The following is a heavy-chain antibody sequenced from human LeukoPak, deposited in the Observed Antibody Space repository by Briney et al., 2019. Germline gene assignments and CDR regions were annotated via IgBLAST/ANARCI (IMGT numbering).Heavy chain of an antibody. D-gene: IGHD3-10*01. CDR1: GFTFTNAW. CDR2: IKSKGDGETT. J-gene: IGHJ4*02. V-gene: IGHV3-15*01. Sequence: PGGSLRLSFAASGFTFTNAWMNWVRQAPGKGLEWVGRIKSKGDGETTDYAPPVKGRFTMSRDDSKATLYLQMNSLKAEDTAVYYCTTDLGITMIRGVIVYWGQGGLVTVSS. CDR3: TTDLGITMIRGVIVY.